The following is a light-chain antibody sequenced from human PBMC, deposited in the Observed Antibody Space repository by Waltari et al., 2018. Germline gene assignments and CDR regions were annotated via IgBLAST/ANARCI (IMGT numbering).Light chain of an antibody. CDR1: HSVGSH. J-gene: IGKJ3*01. Sequence: ENVLTQSPATLSLSPGERATLSFTASHSVGSHLAWYQQKPGQAPRLLIYDASNRATGIPARFSGSGSETDFTLTISGVEPEDFAVYYCQQRSNWPGTFGPGTKVDIK. CDR3: QQRSNWPGT. V-gene: IGKV3-11*01. CDR2: DAS.